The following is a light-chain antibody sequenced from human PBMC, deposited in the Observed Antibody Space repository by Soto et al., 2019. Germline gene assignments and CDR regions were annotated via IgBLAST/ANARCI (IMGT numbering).Light chain of an antibody. CDR3: QQYYNVPIT. CDR1: QDIGNY. J-gene: IGKJ5*01. V-gene: IGKV1-33*01. CDR2: DAS. Sequence: IRMTQSPSSFSASTGDRVTITCRASQDIGNYLNWYQQRPGKAPKLLILDASSLDTGVPSRFSGSGSGTDFTFTISSLQSEDIATYYCQQYYNVPITFGQGTRLEIK.